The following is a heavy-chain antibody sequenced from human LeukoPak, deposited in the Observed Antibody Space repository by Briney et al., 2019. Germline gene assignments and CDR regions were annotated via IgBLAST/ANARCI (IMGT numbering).Heavy chain of an antibody. J-gene: IGHJ4*02. Sequence: GGSLRLSCAASGFTFSSYGMHWVRQAPGKGLEWVAFIRYDGSNKYYADSVKGRFTISRDNSKNTLYLQMNSLRAEDTAVHYCAIVPAAAKYVYYFDYWGQGTLVTVSS. D-gene: IGHD2-2*01. V-gene: IGHV3-30*02. CDR2: IRYDGSNK. CDR3: AIVPAAAKYVYYFDY. CDR1: GFTFSSYG.